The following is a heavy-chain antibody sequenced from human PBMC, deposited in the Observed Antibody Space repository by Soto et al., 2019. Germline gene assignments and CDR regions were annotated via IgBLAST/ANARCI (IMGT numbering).Heavy chain of an antibody. CDR3: VRRAITATTNWGAFDV. CDR1: GFTFSSFV. D-gene: IGHD1-20*01. CDR2: ASPGGDVS. Sequence: GGSLRLSSAASGFTFSSFVMNWVRQAAGKGLEWVSTASPGGDVSHYTDSVKGRFTISRDNSRRTLHLQMDALSAEDAAVYFCVRRAITATTNWGAFDVWGQGTVVTVSS. V-gene: IGHV3-23*01. J-gene: IGHJ3*01.